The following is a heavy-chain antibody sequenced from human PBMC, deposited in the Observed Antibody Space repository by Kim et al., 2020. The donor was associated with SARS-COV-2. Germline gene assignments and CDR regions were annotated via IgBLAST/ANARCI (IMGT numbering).Heavy chain of an antibody. CDR1: GFTFSSYG. Sequence: GGSLRLSCAASGFTFSSYGMHWVRQAPGKGLEWVAVISYDGSNKYYADSVKGRFTISRDNSKNTLYLQMNSLRAEDTAVYYCAKAEDIVAPQCDWGQGTLVTVSS. CDR2: ISYDGSNK. J-gene: IGHJ4*02. D-gene: IGHD5-12*01. CDR3: AKAEDIVAPQCD. V-gene: IGHV3-30*18.